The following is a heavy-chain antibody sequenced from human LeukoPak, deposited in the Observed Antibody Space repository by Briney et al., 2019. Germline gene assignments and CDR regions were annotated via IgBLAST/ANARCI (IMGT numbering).Heavy chain of an antibody. CDR1: GYTFTSYA. Sequence: ASVKVSCKASGYTFTSYAINWVRQAPGQGLEWMGWTNTNTGNPTYAQGFTGRFVFSLDTSVSTAYLQISSLKAEDTAVYYCATVHYYYDSSGYYLASSDAFDIWGQGTMVTVSS. V-gene: IGHV7-4-1*02. CDR3: ATVHYYYDSSGYYLASSDAFDI. J-gene: IGHJ3*02. CDR2: TNTNTGNP. D-gene: IGHD3-22*01.